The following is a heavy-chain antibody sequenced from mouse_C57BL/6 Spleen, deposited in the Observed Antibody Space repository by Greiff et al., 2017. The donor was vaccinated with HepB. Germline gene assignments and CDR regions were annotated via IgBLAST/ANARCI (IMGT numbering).Heavy chain of an antibody. J-gene: IGHJ3*01. V-gene: IGHV14-1*01. D-gene: IGHD2-3*01. Sequence: VQLQQSGAELVRPGASVKLSCTASGFNIKDYYMHWVKQRPEQGLEWIGRIDPEDGDTEYAPKFQGKATMTADTSSNTAYLQLSSLTAEDTAVYYCTPDGYYVGFAYWGQGTLVTVSA. CDR2: IDPEDGDT. CDR1: GFNIKDYY. CDR3: TPDGYYVGFAY.